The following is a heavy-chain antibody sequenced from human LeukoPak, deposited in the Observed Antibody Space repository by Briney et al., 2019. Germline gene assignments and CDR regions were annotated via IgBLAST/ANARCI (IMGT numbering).Heavy chain of an antibody. D-gene: IGHD3-22*01. CDR1: GGSISSGGYY. CDR3: ARVTTDRSGYYHTHFDY. CDR2: IYYSGST. J-gene: IGHJ4*02. Sequence: PSETLSLTCTVSGGSISSGGYYWSWIRQHPGKGLEWIGYIYYSGSTYYNPSLKSRVTISVDTSKNQFSLKLSSVSAADTAVYYCARVTTDRSGYYHTHFDYWGQGTLVTVSS. V-gene: IGHV4-31*03.